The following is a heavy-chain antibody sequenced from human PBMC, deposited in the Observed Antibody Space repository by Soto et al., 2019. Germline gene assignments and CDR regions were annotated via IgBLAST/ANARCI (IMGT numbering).Heavy chain of an antibody. J-gene: IGHJ5*02. D-gene: IGHD3-10*01. V-gene: IGHV5-10-1*03. CDR3: VRHYNPSKFDP. CDR2: IDPSDSYT. Sequence: EVQLVQSGAEVKKPGESLRISCRGSGFSFTAYWTTWVRQMPGKGLEWMGAIDPSDSYTTYGPSFQGHITMSTDKSINTAYLQWSSLKASDTAMYYCVRHYNPSKFDPWGQGTLVTVSS. CDR1: GFSFTAYW.